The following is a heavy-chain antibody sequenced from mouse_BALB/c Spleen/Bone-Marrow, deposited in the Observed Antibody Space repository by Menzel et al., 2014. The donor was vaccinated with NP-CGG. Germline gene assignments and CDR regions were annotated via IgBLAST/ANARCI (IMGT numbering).Heavy chain of an antibody. V-gene: IGHV5-6-5*01. J-gene: IGHJ4*01. Sequence: EVKLEESGGGLVKPGGSLKLSCAASGFTFXSYAMSWVRQTPEKRLEWVASISSGGSTYYPDSVKGRFTISRDNARNILYLQMSSLRSEDTAMYYCARGDSSGYPYAMDYWGQGTSVTVSS. CDR1: GFTFXSYA. D-gene: IGHD3-2*01. CDR3: ARGDSSGYPYAMDY. CDR2: ISSGGST.